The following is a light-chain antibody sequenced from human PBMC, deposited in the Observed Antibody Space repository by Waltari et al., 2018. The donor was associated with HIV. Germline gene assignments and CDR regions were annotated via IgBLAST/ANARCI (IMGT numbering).Light chain of an antibody. CDR2: PAS. J-gene: IGKJ1*01. V-gene: IGKV1-12*01. Sequence: DIQMTQFPSFVSASVGDRVTITCRASQDVATWLAWTQQRPGEAPRLLIYPASRLHDGVPSRFSGDGSDREFTLTIGSLQPEDFATYYCQQAYDFPPTFGQGTKVE. CDR1: QDVATW. CDR3: QQAYDFPPT.